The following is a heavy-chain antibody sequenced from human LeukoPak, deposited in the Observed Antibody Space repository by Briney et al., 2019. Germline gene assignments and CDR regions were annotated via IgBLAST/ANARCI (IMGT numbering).Heavy chain of an antibody. CDR1: GFTFSSYA. D-gene: IGHD4-4*01. CDR2: ISGSGWST. Sequence: GRSLRLSCAASGFTFSSYAMSWVRQAPGKGLEWDSAISGSGWSTYYADSVKGRFTISRDNSKNTLYLPMNSPRAADPAVYYCANPLNFSNLFDYWGQGTLVTVSS. J-gene: IGHJ4*02. V-gene: IGHV3-23*01. CDR3: ANPLNFSNLFDY.